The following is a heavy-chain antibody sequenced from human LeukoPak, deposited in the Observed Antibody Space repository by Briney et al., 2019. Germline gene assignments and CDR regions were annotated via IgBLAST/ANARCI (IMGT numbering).Heavy chain of an antibody. Sequence: SVKVSCKASGGTFSSYAISWVRQAPGQGLEWMGGIIPIFGTANYAQKFQGRVTITTDESTSTAYMELSSLRSEDTAVYYCASGKYCSSTSCYFSYDSSVHAYWGPGTLVTVSS. J-gene: IGHJ4*02. V-gene: IGHV1-69*05. CDR1: GGTFSSYA. CDR2: IIPIFGTA. CDR3: ASGKYCSSTSCYFSYDSSVHAY. D-gene: IGHD2-2*01.